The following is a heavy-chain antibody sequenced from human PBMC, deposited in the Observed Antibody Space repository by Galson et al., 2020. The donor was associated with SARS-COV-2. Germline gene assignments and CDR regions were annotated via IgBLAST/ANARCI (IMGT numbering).Heavy chain of an antibody. CDR1: GGTFSSYA. D-gene: IGHD3-16*02. Sequence: ASVKVSCKASGGTFSSYAISWVRQAPGQGLEWMGRIIPILGIANYAQKFQGRVTITADKSTSTAYMELSSLRSEDTAVYYCARPEIRLRLGELSETWGQGTLVTVSS. CDR2: IIPILGIA. J-gene: IGHJ4*02. V-gene: IGHV1-69*04. CDR3: ARPEIRLRLGELSET.